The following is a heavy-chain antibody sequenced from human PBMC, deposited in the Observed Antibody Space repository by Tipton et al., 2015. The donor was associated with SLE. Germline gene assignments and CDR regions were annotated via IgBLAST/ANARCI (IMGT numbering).Heavy chain of an antibody. CDR1: GFTFSDHY. J-gene: IGHJ2*01. Sequence: GSLRLSCAASGFTFSDHYMAWVRQAPGKGLDWVGRTRNKANRHTTEYAASVRGRFSISRDDSENSLYLQMNSLEIEDTAVYYCVRASDGYNHWYFDLWGRGTLVTVSS. CDR3: VRASDGYNHWYFDL. D-gene: IGHD5-24*01. CDR2: TRNKANRHTT. V-gene: IGHV3-72*01.